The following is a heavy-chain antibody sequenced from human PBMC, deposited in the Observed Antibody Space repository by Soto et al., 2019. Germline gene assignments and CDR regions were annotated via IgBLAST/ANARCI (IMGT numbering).Heavy chain of an antibody. D-gene: IGHD2-15*01. Sequence: QVQLVESGGGVVQPGRSLRLSCAASGFTFSSYAMHWVRQAPGKGLEWVAGISYDGSNIYYADSVKGRFTISRDNSKNTLYLQMNSLRAEDTAVYYCARESVVTLDYWGQGTLVTVSS. J-gene: IGHJ4*02. CDR3: ARESVVTLDY. CDR1: GFTFSSYA. CDR2: ISYDGSNI. V-gene: IGHV3-30-3*01.